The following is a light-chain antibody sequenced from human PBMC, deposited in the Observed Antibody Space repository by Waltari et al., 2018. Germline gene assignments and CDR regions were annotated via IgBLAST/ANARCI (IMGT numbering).Light chain of an antibody. CDR3: AAWDDSLNGVV. J-gene: IGLJ2*01. V-gene: IGLV1-44*01. CDR2: GNY. CDR1: RANIGTNS. Sequence: QSVLTQPPPASGTPGQRVTISSSGTRANIGTNSVNWNQQLPGTAPKLLVYGNYQRPSGVPDRVSGSKSGTSASLAISGLQSQDEADYYCAAWDDSLNGVVFGGGTKLTV.